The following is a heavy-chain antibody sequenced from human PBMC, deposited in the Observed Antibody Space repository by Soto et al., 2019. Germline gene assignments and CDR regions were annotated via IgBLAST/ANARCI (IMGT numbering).Heavy chain of an antibody. D-gene: IGHD6-6*01. J-gene: IGHJ6*02. CDR1: GDSVSSNSGA. V-gene: IGHV6-1*01. Sequence: PSQTLSLTCAISGDSVSSNSGAWNWIRQSPSRGLEWLGRTYYRSKWYNDFAVSVESRITINPDTSKNQFSLQLNSVTPEDTAVYYCVRQYRDSQYYSGLDVWGQGTTVTVSS. CDR3: VRQYRDSQYYSGLDV. CDR2: TYYRSKWYN.